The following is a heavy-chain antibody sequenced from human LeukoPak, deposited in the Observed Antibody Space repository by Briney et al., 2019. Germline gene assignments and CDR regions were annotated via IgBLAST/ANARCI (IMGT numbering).Heavy chain of an antibody. CDR3: ASIYYDSSGYYFDY. CDR1: GYTFTSYG. V-gene: IGHV1-18*01. CDR2: ISAYNGNT. J-gene: IGHJ4*02. D-gene: IGHD3-22*01. Sequence: ASVKVSCKASGYTFTSYGISWVRQAPGQGLEWMGWISAYNGNTNYAQKLQGRVTMTTDTSTSTAYMELRSLRSDDTAVYYCASIYYDSSGYYFDYWGQGTLVTVSS.